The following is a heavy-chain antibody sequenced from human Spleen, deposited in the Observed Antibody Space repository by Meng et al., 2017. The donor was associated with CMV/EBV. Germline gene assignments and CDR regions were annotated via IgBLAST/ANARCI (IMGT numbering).Heavy chain of an antibody. CDR2: IYYSGSS. V-gene: IGHV4-61*01. J-gene: IGHJ4*02. Sequence: TVSGDSVSSASYYWSWIRQPPGKGLEWIGYIYYSGSSNYNPSLKSRVTISVDTSRNQFSLKLGSVTAADTAVYYCARVDYYEVYFDCWGQGTLVTVSS. CDR3: ARVDYYEVYFDC. D-gene: IGHD3-22*01. CDR1: GDSVSSASYY.